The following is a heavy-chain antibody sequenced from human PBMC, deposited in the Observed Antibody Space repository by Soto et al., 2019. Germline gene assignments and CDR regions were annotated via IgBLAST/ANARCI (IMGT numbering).Heavy chain of an antibody. V-gene: IGHV4-39*01. CDR1: GGSISSSSYY. J-gene: IGHJ5*02. D-gene: IGHD6-6*01. CDR2: IYYSGST. Sequence: SETLSLTCTVSGGSISSSSYYWGWIRQPPGKGLEWIGSIYYSGSTYYNPSLKSRVTISVDTSKNQFSLKLSSVTAADTAVYYCARHLGSIAAQGWFDPWGQGTLVTVSS. CDR3: ARHLGSIAAQGWFDP.